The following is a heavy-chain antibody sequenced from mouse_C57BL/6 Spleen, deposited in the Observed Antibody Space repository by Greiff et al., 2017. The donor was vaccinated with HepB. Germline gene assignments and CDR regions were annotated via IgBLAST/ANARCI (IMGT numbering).Heavy chain of an antibody. J-gene: IGHJ2*01. V-gene: IGHV1-82*01. CDR2: IYPGDGDT. Sequence: QVQLQQSGPELVKPGASGKISCKASGNAFSSSWMNGVKQRPGKGLEWIGRIYPGDGDTNYNGKFKGKATLTADKSSSTAYMQLSSLTSEDFAVYFCARCYYGSNYFDYWGQGTTLTVSS. CDR1: GNAFSSSW. CDR3: ARCYYGSNYFDY. D-gene: IGHD1-1*01.